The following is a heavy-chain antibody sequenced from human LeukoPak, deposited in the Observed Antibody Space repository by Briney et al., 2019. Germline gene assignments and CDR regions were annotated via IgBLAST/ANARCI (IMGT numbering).Heavy chain of an antibody. CDR3: AGRRSSGWYAY. CDR2: IYESGTT. CDR1: GFTVSSNY. D-gene: IGHD6-19*01. V-gene: IGHV3-53*01. Sequence: PGGSLRLSCATSGFTVSSNYMSWVRQAPGKGLEWVSVIYESGTTYYADSVKGRFLIFRDTSKNTVDLQMNSLRVEDTAVYYCAGRRSSGWYAYWGQGTLVTVSS. J-gene: IGHJ4*02.